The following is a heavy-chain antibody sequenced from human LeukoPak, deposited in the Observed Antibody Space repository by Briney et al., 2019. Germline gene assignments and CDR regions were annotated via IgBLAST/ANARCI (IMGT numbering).Heavy chain of an antibody. CDR2: INHSGST. Sequence: SETLSLTCAVYGGSFSGYYWSWIRQPPGKGLEWSGEINHSGSTNYNPSLKSRVTISVDTSKNQFSLKLNSVTAADTAVYYCARGAPKEIQLWLRLRGVAFDIWGQETMVTVSS. D-gene: IGHD5-18*01. CDR3: ARGAPKEIQLWLRLRGVAFDI. J-gene: IGHJ3*02. V-gene: IGHV4-34*01. CDR1: GGSFSGYY.